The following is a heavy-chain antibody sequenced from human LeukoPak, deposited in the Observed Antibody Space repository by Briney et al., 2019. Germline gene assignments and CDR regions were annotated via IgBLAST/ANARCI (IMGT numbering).Heavy chain of an antibody. J-gene: IGHJ4*02. Sequence: GASVTLSCKVSGYTLTELSMHWVRQAPGKGREWMGGFDPEDGETIYAQKFQGRVTMTEDTSTDTAYMELSSLRSEDTAVYYCETVDDYDILTGYYSGNYFDYWGQGTLVTVSS. V-gene: IGHV1-24*01. CDR3: ETVDDYDILTGYYSGNYFDY. CDR1: GYTLTELS. CDR2: FDPEDGET. D-gene: IGHD3-9*01.